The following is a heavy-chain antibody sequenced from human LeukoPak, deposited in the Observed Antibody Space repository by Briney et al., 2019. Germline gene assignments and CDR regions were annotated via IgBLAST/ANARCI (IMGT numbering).Heavy chain of an antibody. Sequence: SETLSLTCAVSGDSINSLDLWSWVRQPPGKGLEWIGEMYLSGTTHSNPSVKSRVTISIDKSKNQFFLNLSSVTAADTAVYYCAGLVGRYSSGLYYYYFDYWGQGTLVTVSS. CDR1: GDSINSLDL. J-gene: IGHJ4*02. CDR3: AGLVGRYSSGLYYYYFDY. D-gene: IGHD3-22*01. V-gene: IGHV4-4*02. CDR2: MYLSGTT.